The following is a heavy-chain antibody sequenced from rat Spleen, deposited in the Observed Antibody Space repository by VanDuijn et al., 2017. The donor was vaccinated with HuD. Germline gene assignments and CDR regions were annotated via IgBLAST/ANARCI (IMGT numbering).Heavy chain of an antibody. J-gene: IGHJ2*01. Sequence: QVQLKESGPGLVQPSQTLSLTCTVSGFSLTDFHVHWVRQPPGKGLEWMGIMWNDGDTSYDSVLKSRLSISRDTSKNQVFLKMNSLQSEDTTTYYCARDLDGYFDYWGQGVMVTVSS. CDR1: GFSLTDFH. D-gene: IGHD1-12*03. V-gene: IGHV2-32*01. CDR2: MWNDGDT. CDR3: ARDLDGYFDY.